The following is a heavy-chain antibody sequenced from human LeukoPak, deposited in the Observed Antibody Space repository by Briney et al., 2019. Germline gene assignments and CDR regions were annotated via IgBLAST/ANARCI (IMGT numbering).Heavy chain of an antibody. D-gene: IGHD1-26*01. Sequence: PGGSLRLSCAASGFTFSDYGMSWVRQAPGKGLEWVAVISYDGSNKYYADSVKGRFTISRDNSKNTLYLQMNSLRAEDTAVYYCAKDGARWELLGPIDYWGQGTLATVSS. CDR1: GFTFSDYG. CDR2: ISYDGSNK. J-gene: IGHJ4*02. CDR3: AKDGARWELLGPIDY. V-gene: IGHV3-30*18.